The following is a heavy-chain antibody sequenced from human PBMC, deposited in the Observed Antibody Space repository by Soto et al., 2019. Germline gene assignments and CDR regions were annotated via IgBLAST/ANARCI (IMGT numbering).Heavy chain of an antibody. CDR2: IKQDGSEK. V-gene: IGHV3-7*04. Sequence: GGSLRLSCAASGFTLSSYWMGWVRQAPWKGLEWVANIKQDGSEKYYVDSVKGRFTISRDNAKNSLYLQMNSLRAEDTAVYYCARSAFSAFDIWGQGTMVTVSS. D-gene: IGHD3-3*02. J-gene: IGHJ3*02. CDR3: ARSAFSAFDI. CDR1: GFTLSSYW.